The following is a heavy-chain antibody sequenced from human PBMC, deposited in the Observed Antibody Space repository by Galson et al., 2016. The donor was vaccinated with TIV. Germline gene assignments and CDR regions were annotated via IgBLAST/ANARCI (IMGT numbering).Heavy chain of an antibody. J-gene: IGHJ6*02. CDR1: GFTFSTYW. D-gene: IGHD1-1*01. V-gene: IGHV3-74*01. CDR3: ARGALDTDRQYYYYGLDV. Sequence: SLRLSCAASGFTFSTYWMHWVRQAPGKGLVWVSRIDSEGDNTRYADSVTGRFTISRDNAKNTLYLQMSSLGADDTAVYYCARGALDTDRQYYYYGLDVWGQGTAVTVSS. CDR2: IDSEGDNT.